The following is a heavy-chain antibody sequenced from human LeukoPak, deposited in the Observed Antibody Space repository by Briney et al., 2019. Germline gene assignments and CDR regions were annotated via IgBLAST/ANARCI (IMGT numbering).Heavy chain of an antibody. CDR2: IKEDGSEI. CDR1: GFNFSTYW. CDR3: VTDQTGRHPYFFDY. V-gene: IGHV3-7*01. J-gene: IGHJ4*02. D-gene: IGHD3-10*01. Sequence: PGGSLSLSCAASGFNFSTYWMTWVRQVPGKGLEWVATIKEDGSEIYYVDAVKGRFSISRDNAKTSLYLQMNSLSVADTAVYYCVTDQTGRHPYFFDYWGQGTLVTVSS.